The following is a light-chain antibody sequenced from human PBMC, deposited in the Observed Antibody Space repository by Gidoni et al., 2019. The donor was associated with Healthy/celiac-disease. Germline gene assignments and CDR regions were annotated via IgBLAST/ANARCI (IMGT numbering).Light chain of an antibody. CDR3: QQYNSYPST. CDR2: KAS. Sequence: IQVTQSPPTLSASLGGRVTITCRASQNSSSWLAWYQQKPGNAPKLLIYKASSLDSGVPSRFSGSGSGTDFTLTISSLQPDDFATYYCQQYNSYPSTFXRXTKVEIK. V-gene: IGKV1-5*03. J-gene: IGKJ4*01. CDR1: QNSSSW.